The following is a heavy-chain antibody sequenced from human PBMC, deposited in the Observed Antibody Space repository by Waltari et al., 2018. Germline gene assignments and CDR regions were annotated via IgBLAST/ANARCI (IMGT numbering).Heavy chain of an antibody. Sequence: QVRLEESGPRLVKPSGTLSLTCSVTGDAIGLYRWTWIRQSAVQGLEWIGRVFASGSTNCNPSLRGRVTMSVDKSKIQFALEMTSMTAADTATYYCAREGIADRDSIFDVWGQGILVTVSS. CDR2: VFASGST. V-gene: IGHV4-4*07. CDR3: AREGIADRDSIFDV. CDR1: GDAIGLYR. D-gene: IGHD6-13*01. J-gene: IGHJ4*02.